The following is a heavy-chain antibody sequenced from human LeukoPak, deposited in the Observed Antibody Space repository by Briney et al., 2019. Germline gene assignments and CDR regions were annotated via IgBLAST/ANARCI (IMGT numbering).Heavy chain of an antibody. CDR1: GFTFSDYS. V-gene: IGHV3-21*01. J-gene: IGHJ4*02. D-gene: IGHD4/OR15-4a*01. Sequence: GGSLRLSCAASGFTFSDYSMNWVRQAPGKGLEWVSSISSSSSYIYYADPVKGRFTISRDNAKNSLYLQMNSLRAEDTAVYYCARSYGAPPYRGFDYWGQGTLVTVSS. CDR2: ISSSSSYI. CDR3: ARSYGAPPYRGFDY.